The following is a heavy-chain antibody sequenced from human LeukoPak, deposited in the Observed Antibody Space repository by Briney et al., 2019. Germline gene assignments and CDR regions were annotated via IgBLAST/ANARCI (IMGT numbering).Heavy chain of an antibody. V-gene: IGHV1-18*04. J-gene: IGHJ4*02. D-gene: IGHD3-16*01. CDR1: GYTFNSHG. CDR3: ARNKTTGGGGFDY. Sequence: GASVKVSSTPSGYTFNSHGISWIRQAPGQGPEWMGWISGYYGYTKYAQKFQGRVTMTTDTSTDTSYMELRSLRSDDTAVYYCARNKTTGGGGFDYWSQGTLITVSS. CDR2: ISGYYGYT.